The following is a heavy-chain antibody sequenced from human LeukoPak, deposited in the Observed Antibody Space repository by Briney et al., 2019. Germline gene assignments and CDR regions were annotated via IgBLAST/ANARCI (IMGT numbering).Heavy chain of an antibody. CDR3: ARHNEWDWLDP. CDR2: IYTSGST. J-gene: IGHJ5*02. Sequence: SETLSLTCTVSGGSISSYYWSWIRQPPRKGLEWIGYIYTSGSTNYNPSLKSRVTISVDTSKNQFSLKLSSVTAADTAVYYCARHNEWDWLDPWGQGTLVTVSS. CDR1: GGSISSYY. V-gene: IGHV4-4*09. D-gene: IGHD1-26*01.